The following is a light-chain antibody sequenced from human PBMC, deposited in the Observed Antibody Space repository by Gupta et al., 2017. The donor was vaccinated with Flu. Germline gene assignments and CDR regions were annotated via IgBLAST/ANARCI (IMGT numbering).Light chain of an antibody. CDR2: DVS. CDR3: MQAIEVTVT. Sequence: ISCKSSQILLHSDGKTYLYWYLQKPGQPPQLLIHDVSNRFSGVPDRFSGGGSGTDFTLKISRGEAEDVGVYYCMQAIEVTVTFGGGTKVELK. J-gene: IGKJ4*01. CDR1: QILLHSDGKTY. V-gene: IGKV2D-29*01.